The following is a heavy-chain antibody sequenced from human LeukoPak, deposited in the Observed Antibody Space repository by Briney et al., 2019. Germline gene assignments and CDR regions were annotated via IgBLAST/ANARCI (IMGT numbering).Heavy chain of an antibody. D-gene: IGHD2-2*01. CDR2: IIPIFGTA. CDR3: ARGIVVVPAAPPYGMDV. J-gene: IGHJ6*02. CDR1: GGTFISYA. Sequence: SVKVSCTASGGTFISYAISWVRQAPGQGLEWMGGIIPIFGTANYAQKFQGRVTITADESTSTAYMELSSLRSEDTAVYYCARGIVVVPAAPPYGMDVWGQGTTVTVSS. V-gene: IGHV1-69*13.